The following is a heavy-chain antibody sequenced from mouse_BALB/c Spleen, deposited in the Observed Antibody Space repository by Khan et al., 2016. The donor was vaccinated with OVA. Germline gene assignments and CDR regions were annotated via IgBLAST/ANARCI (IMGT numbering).Heavy chain of an antibody. Sequence: QVQLKESGAELARPGASVKLSCKASGYTFTDYYINWVKQRTGQGLEWIGEISPRSGDTYYNERFKGKATLTADKSSSTAYMQLSSLTSEASAVYFCARRNYFGYTFAYWGQGTLVTVSA. CDR1: GYTFTDYY. V-gene: IGHV1-77*01. J-gene: IGHJ3*01. D-gene: IGHD1-2*01. CDR2: ISPRSGDT. CDR3: ARRNYFGYTFAY.